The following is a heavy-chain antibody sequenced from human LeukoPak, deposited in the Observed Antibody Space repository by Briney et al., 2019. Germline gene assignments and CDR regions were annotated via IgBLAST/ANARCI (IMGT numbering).Heavy chain of an antibody. CDR2: ISRSGTII. D-gene: IGHD3-3*01. CDR1: GFTLSGYE. J-gene: IGHJ4*02. CDR3: ARERDDYYFDY. Sequence: QPGGSLRLSCAASGFTLSGYEMNWVRQAPGKGLEWVSYISRSGTIISYADSVRGRLTISRDNAKNSLYLQMNSLRAEDTAVYYCARERDDYYFDYWGQGTLVTVSS. V-gene: IGHV3-48*03.